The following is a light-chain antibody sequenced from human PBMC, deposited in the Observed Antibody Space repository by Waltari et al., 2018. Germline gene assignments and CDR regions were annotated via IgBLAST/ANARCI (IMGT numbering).Light chain of an antibody. CDR1: SSDIGGDNF. V-gene: IGLV2-14*01. Sequence: QSALTQPASVSGSPEQSITISCTGTSSDIGGDNFVSWYQQHPGKAPKLILFDVSDRPSVVYNRFSCSKSVNSAFLTIVGLQAEDEADYYCSSYPRISSYVVGTGTKVTVL. J-gene: IGLJ1*01. CDR2: DVS. CDR3: SSYPRISSYV.